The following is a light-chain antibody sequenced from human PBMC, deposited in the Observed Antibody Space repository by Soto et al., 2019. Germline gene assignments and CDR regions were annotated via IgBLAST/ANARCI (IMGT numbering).Light chain of an antibody. J-gene: IGKJ1*01. CDR1: QSVTSNY. V-gene: IGKV3-20*01. CDR3: QQYGSSPT. Sequence: EIVLTQSPGTLSLSPGARATLSCRASQSVTSNYLAWYQQKPGQAPRLLMYGASSRVTGIPDRFSGSGSGTDFTLTISRLEAEDFALYYCQQYGSSPTFGQGTKV. CDR2: GAS.